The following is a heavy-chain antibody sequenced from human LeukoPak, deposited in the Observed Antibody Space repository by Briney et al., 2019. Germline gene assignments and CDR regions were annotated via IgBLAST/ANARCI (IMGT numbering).Heavy chain of an antibody. V-gene: IGHV3-21*05. D-gene: IGHD4-23*01. CDR1: GFTLSSYT. J-gene: IGHJ4*02. Sequence: GGSLRLSCAASGFTLSSYTMNWVRQAPGKGLEWVSYISSSSSYTNYADSVKGRFTISRDNAKNSLYLQMNSLRDEDTAVYYCARDGLDYGGNFIEYWGQGTLVTVSS. CDR2: ISSSSSYT. CDR3: ARDGLDYGGNFIEY.